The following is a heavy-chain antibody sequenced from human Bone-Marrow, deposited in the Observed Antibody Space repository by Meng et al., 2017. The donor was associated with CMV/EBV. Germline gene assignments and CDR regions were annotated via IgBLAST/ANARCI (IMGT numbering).Heavy chain of an antibody. J-gene: IGHJ6*02. CDR1: GFTFSSYE. CDR3: ARAKLRQLYGMDV. D-gene: IGHD3-3*01. V-gene: IGHV3-48*03. Sequence: GESLKISCAASGFTFSSYEMNWVRQAPGTGLEWVSYISASGETTYYADSVKGRFTISRDNAKNSLYLQMNSLRAEDTAVYYCARAKLRQLYGMDVWGQGTTVTVYS. CDR2: ISASGETT.